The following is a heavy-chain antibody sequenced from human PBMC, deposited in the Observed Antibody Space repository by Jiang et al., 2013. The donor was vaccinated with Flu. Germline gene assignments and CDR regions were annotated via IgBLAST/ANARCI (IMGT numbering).Heavy chain of an antibody. CDR3: ARHPIGRGYLRWFDP. Sequence: GAEVKKPGASVKVSCKASGYTFTSYYMHWVRQAPGQGLEWMGIINPSGGSTSYAQKFQGRVTMTRDTSTSTVYMELSSLKASDTAMYYCARHPIGRGYLRWFDPWGQGTLVTVSS. CDR2: INPSGGST. CDR1: GYTFTSYY. J-gene: IGHJ5*02. D-gene: IGHD3-22*01. V-gene: IGHV1-46*01.